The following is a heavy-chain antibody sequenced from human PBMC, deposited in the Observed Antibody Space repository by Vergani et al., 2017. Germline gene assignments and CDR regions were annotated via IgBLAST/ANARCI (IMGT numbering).Heavy chain of an antibody. V-gene: IGHV4-38-2*02. J-gene: IGHJ6*02. CDR2: INHSGST. CDR3: ARHLAYCGGDCYPYYYGMDV. D-gene: IGHD2-21*02. CDR1: GYSIRTNYY. Sequence: QVQLQQWGAGLLKPSETLSLTCTVSGYSIRTNYYWGWIRQPPGKGLEWIGSINHSGSTYYNPSLKSRITMSVDTSKNQFSLRLSSVTAADTAMYYCARHLAYCGGDCYPYYYGMDVWGQGTTVTVSS.